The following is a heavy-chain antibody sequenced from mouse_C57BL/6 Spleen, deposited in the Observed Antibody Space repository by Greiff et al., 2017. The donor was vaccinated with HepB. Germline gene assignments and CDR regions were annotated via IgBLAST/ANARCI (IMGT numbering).Heavy chain of an antibody. CDR1: GFTFSSYA. J-gene: IGHJ3*01. CDR2: ISSGGDYI. D-gene: IGHD2-4*01. Sequence: EVKLVESGEGLVKPGGSLKLSCAASGFTFSSYAMSWVRQTPEKRLEWVAYISSGGDYIYYADTVKGRFTISRDNARNTLYLQMSSLKSEDTAMYYCTRDYYDYDGGWFAYWGQGTLVTVSA. V-gene: IGHV5-9-1*02. CDR3: TRDYYDYDGGWFAY.